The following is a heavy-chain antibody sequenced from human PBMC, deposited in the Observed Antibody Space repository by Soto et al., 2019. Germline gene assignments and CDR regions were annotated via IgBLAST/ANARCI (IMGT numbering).Heavy chain of an antibody. CDR3: ASARFNY. CDR2: INHRGNT. CDR1: GGSFSATY. V-gene: IGHV4-34*01. Sequence: SETLSLTCAVYGGSFSATYWTWIRQPPGKGLEWIGEINHRGNTNYDPSFENRVTISGDTSKSQFSLKLTSVTAADTAVYYCASARFNYWGQGILVTVSS. J-gene: IGHJ4*02.